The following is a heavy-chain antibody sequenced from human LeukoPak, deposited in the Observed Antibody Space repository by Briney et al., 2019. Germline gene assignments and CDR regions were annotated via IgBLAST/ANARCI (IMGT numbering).Heavy chain of an antibody. CDR2: IYHSGST. D-gene: IGHD3-10*01. J-gene: IGHJ4*02. Sequence: SETLSLTCTVSGYSISSGYYWGWIRQPPGKGLEWIGSIYHSGSTYYNPSLKSRVTISVDTSKNQFSLKLSSVTAADTAVYYCARQTRRPGRGFDYWGQGTLVTVSS. CDR1: GYSISSGYY. V-gene: IGHV4-38-2*02. CDR3: ARQTRRPGRGFDY.